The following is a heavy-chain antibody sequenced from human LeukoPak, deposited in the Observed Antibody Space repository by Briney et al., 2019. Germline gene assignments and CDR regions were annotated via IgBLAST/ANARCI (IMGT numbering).Heavy chain of an antibody. CDR3: ARVWSGSSCYYYGMDV. V-gene: IGHV3-66*01. J-gene: IGHJ6*02. CDR1: GFTVSSNY. D-gene: IGHD3-3*01. Sequence: PGGSLRLSCAASGFTVSSNYMSWVRQAPGKGLEWVSVIYSGGSTYYADSVKGRFTISRDNSKNTLYLQMNSLRAEDTAVYYCARVWSGSSCYYYGMDVWGQGTTVTVSS. CDR2: IYSGGST.